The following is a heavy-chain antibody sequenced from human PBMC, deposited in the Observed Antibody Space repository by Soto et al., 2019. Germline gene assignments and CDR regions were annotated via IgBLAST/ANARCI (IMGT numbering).Heavy chain of an antibody. CDR1: GYTFTSHT. Sequence: QVHLVQSGAEVKEPGASVRVSCEASGYTFTSHTIHWARQAPGQGLEWMGWIIVSHGSPRYAPQFQGRITFGRDTSATTAYMELTSLTVEDTAVYYCAREPEDGVPGDYWCQGTPVVVSS. J-gene: IGHJ4*02. CDR2: IIVSHGSP. D-gene: IGHD2-8*01. V-gene: IGHV1-3*01. CDR3: AREPEDGVPGDY.